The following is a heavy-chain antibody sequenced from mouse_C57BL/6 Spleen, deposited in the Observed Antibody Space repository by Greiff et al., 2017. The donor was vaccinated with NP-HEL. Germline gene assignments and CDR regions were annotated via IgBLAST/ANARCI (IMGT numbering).Heavy chain of an antibody. J-gene: IGHJ4*01. CDR3: ARDLATISYAMDY. V-gene: IGHV3-6*01. CDR2: ISYDGSN. Sequence: ESGPGLVKPSQSLSLTCSVTGYSITSGYYWNWIRQFPGNKLEWMGYISYDGSNNYNPSLKNRISITRDTSKNQFFLKLNSVTTEDTATYYCARDLATISYAMDYWGQGTSVTVSS. CDR1: GYSITSGYY. D-gene: IGHD6-1*01.